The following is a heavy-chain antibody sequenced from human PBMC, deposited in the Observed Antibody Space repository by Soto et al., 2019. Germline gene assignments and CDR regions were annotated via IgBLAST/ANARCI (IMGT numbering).Heavy chain of an antibody. J-gene: IGHJ4*02. Sequence: QVQLQESGPGLVRPSETLSLTCTVSAGSISSNYWNWIRQAPGKGLEWIGLIHHSGSTNYNPSLKSRGTISLDTSKNQLSLKLSSVTAADTAVYYCTIGAGWTTDYWGQGTLVTDSS. V-gene: IGHV4-59*01. CDR2: IHHSGST. CDR3: TIGAGWTTDY. CDR1: AGSISSNY. D-gene: IGHD6-19*01.